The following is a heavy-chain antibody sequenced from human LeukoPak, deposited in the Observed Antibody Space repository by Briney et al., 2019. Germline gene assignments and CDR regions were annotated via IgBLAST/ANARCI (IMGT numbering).Heavy chain of an antibody. CDR3: ARMALDGGDSIGFDS. J-gene: IGHJ5*01. CDR2: INLNIGDA. D-gene: IGHD2-21*02. V-gene: IGHV1-2*02. CDR1: GYAFNGNF. Sequence: ASVEVFWKASGYAFNGNFIRWVRQAHGQGLEWMGWINLNIGDASYAQKFQDRVTMTRDRSINTAYMELSRLTSDDTAVYYCARMALDGGDSIGFDSWGQGTLVTVSS.